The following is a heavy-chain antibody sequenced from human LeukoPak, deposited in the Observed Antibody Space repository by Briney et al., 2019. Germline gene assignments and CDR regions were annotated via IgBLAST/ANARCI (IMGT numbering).Heavy chain of an antibody. J-gene: IGHJ4*02. D-gene: IGHD6-13*01. CDR3: ARDLAAAAQVDGY. CDR1: GYTFTSYY. CDR2: INPSGDST. Sequence: ASVKVSCKASGYTFTSYYMHWVRQAPGQGLEWMGIINPSGDSTSYAQKFQGRVTVTRDTSTSTVYMELSSLRSEDTAVYYCARDLAAAAQVDGYWGQGTLVTVSS. V-gene: IGHV1-46*01.